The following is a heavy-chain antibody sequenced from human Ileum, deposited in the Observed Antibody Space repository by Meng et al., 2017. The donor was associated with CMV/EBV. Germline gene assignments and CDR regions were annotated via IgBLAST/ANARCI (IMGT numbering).Heavy chain of an antibody. V-gene: IGHV4-4*02. Sequence: LSLTWGVSGGSVSDDHWWHWVRQSPGKGLEWIGEIWHSGSANYNPSLRSRVTISLDKSANQFSLKMNSVTAADTAVYYCAGGYSLGDWGQGALVTVSS. D-gene: IGHD3-22*01. CDR3: AGGYSLGD. CDR1: GGSVSDDHW. J-gene: IGHJ4*02. CDR2: IWHSGSA.